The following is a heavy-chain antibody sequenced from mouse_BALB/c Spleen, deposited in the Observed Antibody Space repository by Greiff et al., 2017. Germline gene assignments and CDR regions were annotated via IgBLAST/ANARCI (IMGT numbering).Heavy chain of an antibody. CDR3: ARDLTTVGSWYFDV. Sequence: VKLMESGPGLVAPSQSLSITCTVSGFSLTRYGVHWVRQPPGKGLEWLGVIWAGGSTNYNSALMSRLSISKDNSKSQVFLKMNSLQTDDTAMYYCARDLTTVGSWYFDVWGAGTTVTVSS. J-gene: IGHJ1*01. D-gene: IGHD1-1*01. CDR2: IWAGGST. CDR1: GFSLTRYG. V-gene: IGHV2-9*02.